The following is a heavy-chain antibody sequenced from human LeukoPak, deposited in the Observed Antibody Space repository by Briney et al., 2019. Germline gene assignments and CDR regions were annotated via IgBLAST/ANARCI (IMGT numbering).Heavy chain of an antibody. J-gene: IGHJ6*02. Sequence: ASVKVSCKASGYTFTSYDINWVRQATGQGLEWMGWMNPNRGNTGYAQKFQGRVTMTRNTSISTAYMELSSLRSEDTAVYYCARGRGRFLEWLTARDYYYYGMDVWGQGTTVTVSS. CDR3: ARGRGRFLEWLTARDYYYYGMDV. D-gene: IGHD3-3*01. V-gene: IGHV1-8*01. CDR1: GYTFTSYD. CDR2: MNPNRGNT.